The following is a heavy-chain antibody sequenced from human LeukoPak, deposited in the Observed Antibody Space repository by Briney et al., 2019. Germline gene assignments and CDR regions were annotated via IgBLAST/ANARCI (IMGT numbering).Heavy chain of an antibody. Sequence: GGSLRLSCAASGFTFDDYGMSWVRQAPGRGLEWVSGINWNGGSTGYADSVKGRFTISRDNAKNSLYLQMNSLRVEDTAVYYCARGLPATLLDYWGQGTLVTVSS. CDR1: GFTFDDYG. CDR3: ARGLPATLLDY. CDR2: INWNGGST. D-gene: IGHD2-2*01. V-gene: IGHV3-20*04. J-gene: IGHJ4*02.